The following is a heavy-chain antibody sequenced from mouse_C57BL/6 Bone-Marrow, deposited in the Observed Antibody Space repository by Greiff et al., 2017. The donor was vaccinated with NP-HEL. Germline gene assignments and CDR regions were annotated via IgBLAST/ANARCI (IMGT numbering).Heavy chain of an antibody. CDR1: GYSFTTSY. Sequence: VQLQQSGLELVRPGASVKISCKASGYSFTTSYKHWVKQRPGQGLEWIGWIFPGSGNTKYNEKFKDKATLTADTSSSTAYMQLSSLTSEYSAVYFCARDGGYGGYFDVWGAGTTVTVSS. CDR3: ARDGGYGGYFDV. V-gene: IGHV1-66*01. J-gene: IGHJ1*01. D-gene: IGHD1-1*01. CDR2: IFPGSGNT.